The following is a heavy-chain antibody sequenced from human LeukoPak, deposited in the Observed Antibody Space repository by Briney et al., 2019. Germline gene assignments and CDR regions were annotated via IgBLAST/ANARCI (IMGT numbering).Heavy chain of an antibody. CDR1: GFTFSSYW. V-gene: IGHV3-74*01. Sequence: GGSLRLSCAASGFTFSSYWMHWVRQAPGKGLVWVSRINSDGSSTSYADSVKGRFTISRDNAKNTLYLQMNSLRAEDTAVYYCVSGYDNYYYYYYMDVWGTGTTVTVSS. J-gene: IGHJ6*03. D-gene: IGHD5-12*01. CDR3: VSGYDNYYYYYYMDV. CDR2: INSDGSST.